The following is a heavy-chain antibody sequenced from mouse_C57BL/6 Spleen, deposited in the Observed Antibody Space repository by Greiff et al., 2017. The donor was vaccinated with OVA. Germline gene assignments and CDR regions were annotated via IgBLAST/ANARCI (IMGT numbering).Heavy chain of an antibody. Sequence: EVQLQESVAELVRPGASVKLSCTASGFNIKNTYMNWVKQRPEQGLEWIGRLDPANGYSKSAPKFQGKAPITAATSSNTAYLQLSSRTSDDTAIYYCARDPTVVATPYWGQGTTLTVSS. CDR3: ARDPTVVATPY. CDR1: GFNIKNTY. D-gene: IGHD1-1*01. CDR2: LDPANGYS. V-gene: IGHV14-3*01. J-gene: IGHJ2*01.